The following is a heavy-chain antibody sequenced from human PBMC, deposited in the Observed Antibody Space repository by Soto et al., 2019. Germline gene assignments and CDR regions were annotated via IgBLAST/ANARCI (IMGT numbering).Heavy chain of an antibody. Sequence: GGGLRLSCAASGVTFSDHYMDGVRQATGKGLEWVARTRNKAKSHTTEYAASVKGRFTISRDDSENSLFLQMNSLKTEDTAVYFCLRASEMTDHYWYFDLWVRGTRVTVSS. CDR1: GVTFSDHY. V-gene: IGHV3-72*01. CDR2: TRNKAKSHTT. J-gene: IGHJ2*01. CDR3: LRASEMTDHYWYFDL.